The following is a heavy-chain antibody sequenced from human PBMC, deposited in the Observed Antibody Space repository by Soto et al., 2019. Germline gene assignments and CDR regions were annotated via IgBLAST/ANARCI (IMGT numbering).Heavy chain of an antibody. CDR3: AHGYYYDGSGSQCFDY. CDR2: VFWDDDK. J-gene: IGHJ4*02. D-gene: IGHD3-22*01. Sequence: SGPTLVNPTQTLTLTCTFSGFSLSTSGVGVGWIRQPPGKALEWLALVFWDDDKRYNPSLNSRLTITKDTSKNQVVLTVTNMVPVDTATFHCAHGYYYDGSGSQCFDYWGQGTLVTVSS. V-gene: IGHV2-5*02. CDR1: GFSLSTSGVG.